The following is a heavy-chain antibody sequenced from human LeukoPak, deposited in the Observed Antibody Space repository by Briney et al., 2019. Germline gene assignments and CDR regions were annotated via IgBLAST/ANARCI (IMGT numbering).Heavy chain of an antibody. Sequence: GGSVRLSCAASGFTFSSYDMHWARQATGKGLEWVSAIGTAGDPYYLGSVKGRFPISRENAKNSLYIQMNSLRAGDTAVYYCARVRWDSSGWYALDYWGKGTVDPVSS. CDR1: GFTFSSYD. CDR2: IGTAGDP. J-gene: IGHJ4*02. D-gene: IGHD6-19*01. CDR3: ARVRWDSSGWYALDY. V-gene: IGHV3-13*05.